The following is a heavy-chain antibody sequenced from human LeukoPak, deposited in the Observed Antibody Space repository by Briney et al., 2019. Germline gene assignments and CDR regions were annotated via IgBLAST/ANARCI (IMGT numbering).Heavy chain of an antibody. D-gene: IGHD3/OR15-3a*01. CDR3: ARRDLDSNYVDY. CDR2: IYYSGST. J-gene: IGHJ4*02. Sequence: SETLSLTCTVSGGSMSSSSYYWGWIRQPPGKELEWIGSIYYSGSTYYNPSLKSRVTISVDTSKNPFSLKLSSVTAADTAVYYCARRDLDSNYVDYWGQGTLVTVSS. CDR1: GGSMSSSSYY. V-gene: IGHV4-39*01.